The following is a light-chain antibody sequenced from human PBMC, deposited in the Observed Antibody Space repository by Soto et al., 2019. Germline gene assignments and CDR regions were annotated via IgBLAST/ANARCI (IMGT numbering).Light chain of an antibody. CDR1: QSVSSN. J-gene: IGKJ5*01. V-gene: IGKV3-15*01. Sequence: EIVLTQSPVTLSLSPGESATLSCRASQSVSSNLAWHQQKPGQAPRILMYDASTRATGISARFSGSGSGTEFTLTISSLRSEDFAVYYCQQYHNWPITFGQGARPEIK. CDR2: DAS. CDR3: QQYHNWPIT.